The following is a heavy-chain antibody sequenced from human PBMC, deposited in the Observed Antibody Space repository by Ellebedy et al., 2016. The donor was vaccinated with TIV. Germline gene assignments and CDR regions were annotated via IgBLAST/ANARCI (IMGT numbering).Heavy chain of an antibody. V-gene: IGHV4-30-4*01. CDR2: IYYSGST. J-gene: IGHJ4*02. CDR3: ARELVRGVNRFDY. D-gene: IGHD3-10*01. Sequence: SETLSLXXTVSGGSISSGDYYWSWIRQPPGKGLEWIGYIYYSGSTDYNPSLKSRVTISVDTSRNQFSLKLSSVTAADTAVYYCARELVRGVNRFDYWGQGTLVTVSS. CDR1: GGSISSGDYY.